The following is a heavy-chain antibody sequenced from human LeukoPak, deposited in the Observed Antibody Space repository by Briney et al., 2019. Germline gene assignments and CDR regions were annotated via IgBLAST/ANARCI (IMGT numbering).Heavy chain of an antibody. J-gene: IGHJ4*02. CDR3: AKDLCSSTSCYTNRSFDY. Sequence: GGSLRLSCAASGFTFSSYAMSWVRQAPGKGLEWVSAISGSGGRRYYADSVKGRFTISRDNSKNTLYLQMNSLRAEDTAVYYCAKDLCSSTSCYTNRSFDYWGQGTLVIVSS. CDR2: ISGSGGRR. D-gene: IGHD2-2*02. CDR1: GFTFSSYA. V-gene: IGHV3-23*01.